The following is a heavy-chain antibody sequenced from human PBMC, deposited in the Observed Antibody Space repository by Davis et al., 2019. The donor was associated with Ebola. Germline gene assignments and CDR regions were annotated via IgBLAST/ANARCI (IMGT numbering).Heavy chain of an antibody. CDR3: AKDSGGRYCSGGSCYFDY. CDR1: GFTFSSYA. D-gene: IGHD2-15*01. J-gene: IGHJ4*03. Sequence: PGGSLRLSCAASGFTFSSYAMSWVRQAPGKGLEWVSAISGIGGSTYYADSVKGRFTISRDNSKNTLYLQMNSLRAEDTAVYYCAKDSGGRYCSGGSCYFDYWGQGTLVTVSS. CDR2: ISGIGGST. V-gene: IGHV3-23*01.